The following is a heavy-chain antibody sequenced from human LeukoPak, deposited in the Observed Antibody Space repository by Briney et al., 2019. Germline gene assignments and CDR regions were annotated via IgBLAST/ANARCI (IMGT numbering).Heavy chain of an antibody. D-gene: IGHD2-2*02. V-gene: IGHV3-73*01. CDR3: TRPSGYCSSTSCYSEYYYYMDV. Sequence: GGSLKLSCAASGFTFSGSAMHWVRQASGKGLEWVGRIRSKANSYATAYAASVKGRFTISRDDSKNTAYLQMNSLKTEDTAVYYCTRPSGYCSSTSCYSEYYYYMDVWGKGTTVTVSS. J-gene: IGHJ6*03. CDR1: GFTFSGSA. CDR2: IRSKANSYAT.